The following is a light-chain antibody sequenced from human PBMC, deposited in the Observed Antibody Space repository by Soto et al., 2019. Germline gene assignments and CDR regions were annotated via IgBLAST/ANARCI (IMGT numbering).Light chain of an antibody. CDR3: QQYVNSPVT. CDR2: GAS. Sequence: EIVLTQSPDTLYLSPGEGATLSCRASQRVNSGYLAWYQQKPGQAPRLLISGASDRATGVPARVSGSGSGTDFTLTISRLEPEDFAVYYCQQYVNSPVTFGQGTTLQIK. V-gene: IGKV3-20*01. CDR1: QRVNSGY. J-gene: IGKJ2*01.